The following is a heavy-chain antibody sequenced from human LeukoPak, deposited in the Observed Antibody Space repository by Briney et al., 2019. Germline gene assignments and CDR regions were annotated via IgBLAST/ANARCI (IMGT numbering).Heavy chain of an antibody. D-gene: IGHD7-27*01. CDR1: GGSISSYY. J-gene: IGHJ4*02. CDR2: IYYSGST. Sequence: SETLSLTCTVSGGSISSYYWSRIRQPPGKGLEWIGYIYYSGSTNYNPSLKSRVTISVDTSKNQFSLKLSSVTAADTAVYYCARDRTGDFDYWGQGTLVTVSS. V-gene: IGHV4-59*01. CDR3: ARDRTGDFDY.